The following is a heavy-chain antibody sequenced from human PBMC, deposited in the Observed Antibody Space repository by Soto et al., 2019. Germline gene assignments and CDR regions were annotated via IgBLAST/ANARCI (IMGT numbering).Heavy chain of an antibody. J-gene: IGHJ5*02. Sequence: PSETLSLTCAVYGGSFSGYYWSWIRQPPGKGLEWIGEINHSGSTNYNPSLKSRVTISVDTSKNQFSLKLSSVTAADTAVYYCARDLYDFWSGYYTGSWFDPWGQGTLVTVSS. CDR2: INHSGST. CDR3: ARDLYDFWSGYYTGSWFDP. D-gene: IGHD3-3*01. V-gene: IGHV4-34*01. CDR1: GGSFSGYY.